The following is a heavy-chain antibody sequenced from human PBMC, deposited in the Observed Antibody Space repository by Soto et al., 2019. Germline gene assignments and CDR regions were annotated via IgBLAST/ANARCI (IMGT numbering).Heavy chain of an antibody. D-gene: IGHD6-13*01. CDR2: IYISGST. Sequence: QVQLQESGPGLVKPSETLSLTCTVSGGSINSYYWYWIRQPAGKGLEWIGRIYISGSTNYNPSLKRRVTMSIDTAKNQFALKVSSVTAADTAGYYWAKASSRSSLGQYGLDVWGQGTTVTVSS. CDR3: AKASSRSSLGQYGLDV. CDR1: GGSINSYY. V-gene: IGHV4-4*07. J-gene: IGHJ6*02.